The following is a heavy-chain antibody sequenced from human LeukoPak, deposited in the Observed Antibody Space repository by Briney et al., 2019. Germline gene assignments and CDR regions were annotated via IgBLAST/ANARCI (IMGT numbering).Heavy chain of an antibody. Sequence: SETLSLTCTVSGGSISGHYWSWIRQPPGKGLEWIGHIYYSGSTNYNPSLKSRVTMSVDTSKNQFSLKVTSVTAADTAVYYCARECGGNSGFLQHWGQGTLVTVSS. V-gene: IGHV4-59*11. D-gene: IGHD4-23*01. CDR1: GGSISGHY. CDR2: IYYSGST. J-gene: IGHJ1*01. CDR3: ARECGGNSGFLQH.